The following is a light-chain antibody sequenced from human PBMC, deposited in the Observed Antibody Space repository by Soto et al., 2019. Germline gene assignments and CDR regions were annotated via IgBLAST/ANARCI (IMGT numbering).Light chain of an antibody. CDR2: RNN. J-gene: IGLJ1*01. CDR1: SSNIGSNY. V-gene: IGLV1-47*01. CDR3: AAWDDSLSGYV. Sequence: QSVLTQPRSASGTPGQRATISCSGSSSNIGSNYVYWYQQLPGTAPKLLIYRNNQRPSGVPDRFSGSKSGTSASLAISGLRSEDEADYSCAAWDDSLSGYVFGTGTKVTVL.